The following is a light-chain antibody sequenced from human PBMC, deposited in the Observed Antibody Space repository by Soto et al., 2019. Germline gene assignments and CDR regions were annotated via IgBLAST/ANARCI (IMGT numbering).Light chain of an antibody. CDR2: DVV. J-gene: IGLJ1*01. V-gene: IGLV2-14*03. CDR1: SIDVGGFNS. CDR3: SSYTSNMTNV. Sequence: QSAPAKAASVSASPRHSITISCTGISIDVGGFNSVSWYQLRPGRAPKLILYDVVDRPSGVSYRFSGYKSGNTASLTISGLQAADEADYFCSSYTSNMTNVFGSGTKVTGL.